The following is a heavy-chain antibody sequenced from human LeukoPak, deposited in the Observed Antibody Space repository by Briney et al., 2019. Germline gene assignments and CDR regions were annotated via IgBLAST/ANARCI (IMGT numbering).Heavy chain of an antibody. Sequence: TSETLSLTCTVSGGSISSYYWSWIRQPPGKGLEWIGYIYYSGSTNYNPSLKSRVTISVDTSKNQFSLKLSSVTAADTAVYYCATSGDSSGWYGLVDWGQGTLVTVSS. CDR1: GGSISSYY. V-gene: IGHV4-59*08. CDR3: ATSGDSSGWYGLVD. CDR2: IYYSGST. J-gene: IGHJ4*02. D-gene: IGHD6-19*01.